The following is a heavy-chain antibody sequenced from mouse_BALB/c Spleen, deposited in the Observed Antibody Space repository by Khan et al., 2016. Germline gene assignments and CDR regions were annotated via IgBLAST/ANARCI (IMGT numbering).Heavy chain of an antibody. J-gene: IGHJ4*01. CDR2: IFPGSGST. Sequence: VQLQESGTELPRPGASVKLSCKASVYTFTDYYLHWVKQRTGQGLEWIGEIFPGSGSTYYNEKFKGKASLTADTSSSTAYMQLSSLTSEDSAVYFCARSYYGYFAMDYWGHGASVTVSS. CDR1: VYTFTDYY. V-gene: IGHV1-77*01. D-gene: IGHD1-2*01. CDR3: ARSYYGYFAMDY.